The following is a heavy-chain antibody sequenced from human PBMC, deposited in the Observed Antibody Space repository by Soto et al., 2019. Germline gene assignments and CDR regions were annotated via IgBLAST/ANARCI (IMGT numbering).Heavy chain of an antibody. CDR1: GFTFSTSS. D-gene: IGHD6-13*01. J-gene: IGHJ4*02. CDR3: ARGYSSSWYLGY. V-gene: IGHV3-21*01. CDR2: ISSSSIYI. Sequence: EVQLVESGGGQVRPGGSLRLSCAASGFTFSTSSMNWVRQAPGKGLEWVSSISSSSIYIYYADSVKGRFTISRDNAKNSLYLQMNSLRAEDTAVYYCARGYSSSWYLGYWGQGTLVTVSS.